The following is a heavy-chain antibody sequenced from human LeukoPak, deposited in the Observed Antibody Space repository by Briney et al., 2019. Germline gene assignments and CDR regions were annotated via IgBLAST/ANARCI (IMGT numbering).Heavy chain of an antibody. J-gene: IGHJ4*02. CDR2: IYHSGST. CDR1: GGSISSGGYY. CDR3: ARVRVTAIDY. V-gene: IGHV4-30-2*01. Sequence: SETLSLTCTVSGGSISSGGYYWSWIRQPPGKGLEWIGYIYHSGSTYYNPSLKSRVTISVDRSKNQFSLKLSSVTAADTAVYYCARVRVTAIDYWGQGTLVTVSS. D-gene: IGHD2-21*02.